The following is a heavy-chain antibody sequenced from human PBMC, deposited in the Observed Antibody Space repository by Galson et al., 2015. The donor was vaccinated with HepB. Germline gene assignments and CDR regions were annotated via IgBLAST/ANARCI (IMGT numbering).Heavy chain of an antibody. CDR3: ARVEQQVVPTGWFDP. J-gene: IGHJ5*02. Sequence: CAISGDSVSSHSAAWNWIRQSPSRGLEWLGRTYYRSKWYTDYAVSVQGRISINPDTSKNQFSLQLNSVTPDDTAVYYCARVEQQVVPTGWFDPWGQGTLVTVSS. D-gene: IGHD6-13*01. CDR2: TYYRSKWYT. V-gene: IGHV6-1*01. CDR1: GDSVSSHSAA.